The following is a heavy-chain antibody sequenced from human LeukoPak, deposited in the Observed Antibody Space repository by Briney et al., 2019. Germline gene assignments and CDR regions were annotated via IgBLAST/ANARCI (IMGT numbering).Heavy chain of an antibody. D-gene: IGHD1-1*01. CDR1: GYSVTSSSYS. CDR3: ARLSTWNDGVDAFDI. J-gene: IGHJ3*02. V-gene: IGHV4-39*07. Sequence: PSETLSLTCTVSGYSVTSSSYSWGWIRQSQGKGLEWIGTIYYYGSTNYNPSLKSRVTLSVDTSKNQFSLNLSSVTAADTAVFYCARLSTWNDGVDAFDIWGQGTMVTVSS. CDR2: IYYYGST.